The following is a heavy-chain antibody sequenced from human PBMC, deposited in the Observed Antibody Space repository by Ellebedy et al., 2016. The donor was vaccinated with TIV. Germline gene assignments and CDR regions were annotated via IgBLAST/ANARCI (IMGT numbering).Heavy chain of an antibody. V-gene: IGHV3-23*01. Sequence: GGSLRLXCAASGFTFSTYGMTWVRQAPGKGLEWVSTIRNTGGATYYADSVKGRFTISRDNSKNTLYLQMNSLRAEDTAVYYCKVSSWFEKDIWGQGTLVTVSS. CDR1: GFTFSTYG. CDR3: KVSSWFEKDI. CDR2: IRNTGGAT. J-gene: IGHJ4*02. D-gene: IGHD6-13*01.